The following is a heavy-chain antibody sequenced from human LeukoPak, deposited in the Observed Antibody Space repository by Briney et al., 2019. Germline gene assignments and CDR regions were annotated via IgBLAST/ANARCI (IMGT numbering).Heavy chain of an antibody. CDR3: AKGRWGLPYYFDY. Sequence: PGGSLRLSCAASGFIFSSYTMNWVRQAPGKGLEWVSAISGSGGSTYYADSVKGRFTISRDNSKNTLYLQMNSLRAEDTAVYYCAKGRWGLPYYFDYWGQGTLVTVSS. J-gene: IGHJ4*02. D-gene: IGHD7-27*01. CDR1: GFIFSSYT. CDR2: ISGSGGST. V-gene: IGHV3-23*01.